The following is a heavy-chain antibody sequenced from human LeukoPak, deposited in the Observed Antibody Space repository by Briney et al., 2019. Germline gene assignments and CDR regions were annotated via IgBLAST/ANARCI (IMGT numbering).Heavy chain of an antibody. J-gene: IGHJ4*02. CDR1: GFTLSSYA. CDR2: ISGSGGSK. CDR3: AKDPLLWFGEVPADY. D-gene: IGHD3-10*01. V-gene: IGHV3-23*01. Sequence: GGSMRLSCAASGFTLSSYAMSWVRQAPGKGVEWVSAISGSGGSKYYADSVKGRFTISRDNSKSTLYLQMNSLRAEDTAVYYCAKDPLLWFGEVPADYWGQGTLVTVSS.